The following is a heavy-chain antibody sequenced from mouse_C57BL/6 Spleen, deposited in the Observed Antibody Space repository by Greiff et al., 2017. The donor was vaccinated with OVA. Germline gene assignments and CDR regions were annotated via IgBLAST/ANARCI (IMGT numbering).Heavy chain of an antibody. D-gene: IGHD2-5*01. CDR3: TRWNSNYVWFAY. Sequence: VHLVESGAELVRPGASVTLSCKASGYTFTAYEMHWVKQTPVHGLEWIGAIDPETGGTAYNQKFKGKAILTADKSSSTAYMELRSLTSEDSAVYYCTRWNSNYVWFAYWGQGTLVTVSA. J-gene: IGHJ3*01. CDR1: GYTFTAYE. CDR2: IDPETGGT. V-gene: IGHV1-15*01.